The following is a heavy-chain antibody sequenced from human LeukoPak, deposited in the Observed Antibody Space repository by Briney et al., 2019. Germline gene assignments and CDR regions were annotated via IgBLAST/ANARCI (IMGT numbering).Heavy chain of an antibody. CDR3: ARRYYYNLGSFPFDF. J-gene: IGHJ4*02. Sequence: PSDTLTLLCDFSGRRFRGYFWTWIRPYSGKRLEWIGEIHNSGTTNYNPSLNSRVTISVDTSKNQFYLNLSSVTAADTAVYYCARRYYYNLGSFPFDFWGQGTLVTVSS. D-gene: IGHD3-10*01. CDR2: IHNSGTT. V-gene: IGHV4-34*01. CDR1: GRRFRGYF.